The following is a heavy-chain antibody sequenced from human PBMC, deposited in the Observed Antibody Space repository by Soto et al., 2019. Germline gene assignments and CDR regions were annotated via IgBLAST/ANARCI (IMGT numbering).Heavy chain of an antibody. CDR3: ARDSREYSSSPIYFYYDYVMDV. CDR2: ISYDGSNK. V-gene: IGHV3-30-3*01. CDR1: GFTFSSYA. J-gene: IGHJ6*04. D-gene: IGHD6-6*01. Sequence: QVQLVESGGGVVQPGRSLRLSCAASGFTFSSYAMHWVRQAPGKGLEWVAVISYDGSNKYYADSVKGRFTISRDNSKNTVYLQMTSLRPEDTADYYCARDSREYSSSPIYFYYDYVMDVWGKGTTLTVS.